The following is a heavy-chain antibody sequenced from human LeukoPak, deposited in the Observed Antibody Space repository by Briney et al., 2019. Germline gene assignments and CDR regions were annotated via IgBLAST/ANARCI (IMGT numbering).Heavy chain of an antibody. D-gene: IGHD1-14*01. CDR1: GGSISSYY. CDR2: IYYSGST. Sequence: NTSETLSLTCTVSGGSISSYYWSWIRQPPGKGLEWIGYIYYSGSTNYNPSLKSRVTISVDTSKNQFSLKLSSVTAADTAVYYCARHTEPATFNWFDPWGQGTLVTVSS. V-gene: IGHV4-59*01. J-gene: IGHJ5*02. CDR3: ARHTEPATFNWFDP.